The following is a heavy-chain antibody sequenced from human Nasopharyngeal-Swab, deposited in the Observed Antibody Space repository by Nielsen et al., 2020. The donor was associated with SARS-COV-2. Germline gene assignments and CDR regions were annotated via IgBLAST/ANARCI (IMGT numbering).Heavy chain of an antibody. CDR2: IYYSGSI. J-gene: IGHJ3*02. CDR1: GGSISSGGYY. CDR3: ARATITMIVVVDAFDI. D-gene: IGHD3-22*01. V-gene: IGHV4-31*02. Sequence: SCTVSGGSISSGGYYWSWIRQHPGKGLEWIGYIYYSGSIYYNPSLKSRVTISVDTSKNQFSLKLSSVTAADTAVYYCARATITMIVVVDAFDIWGQGTMVTVSS.